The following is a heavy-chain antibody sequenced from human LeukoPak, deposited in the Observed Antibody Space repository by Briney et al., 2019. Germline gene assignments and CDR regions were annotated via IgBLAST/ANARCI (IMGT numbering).Heavy chain of an antibody. D-gene: IGHD1-26*01. J-gene: IGHJ5*02. CDR3: ARRVGATTAWFDP. CDR1: GGSFNDYD. Sequence: SETLSLTCSVYGGSFNDYDWSWVRQAPGRGLQWIGEINESGATNCDPSLKSRVTMSIDTSKSQFSLSLRSVTAADTAVYYCARRVGATTAWFDPWGQGTLVTVSS. CDR2: INESGAT. V-gene: IGHV4-34*01.